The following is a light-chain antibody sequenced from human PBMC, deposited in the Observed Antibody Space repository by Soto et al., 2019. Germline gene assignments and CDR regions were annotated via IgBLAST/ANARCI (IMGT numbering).Light chain of an antibody. CDR3: QHLNDYRYT. J-gene: IGKJ2*01. Sequence: DLQLTQSPSFLSASVGDRVTITCRASQAISSYLAWYQHNPGKAPKLLIYAASTLQNGVPSSFSGSGSGTEFTLTISSLQPEDFATYYCQHLNDYRYTFGQGTKVEIK. CDR1: QAISSY. CDR2: AAS. V-gene: IGKV1-9*01.